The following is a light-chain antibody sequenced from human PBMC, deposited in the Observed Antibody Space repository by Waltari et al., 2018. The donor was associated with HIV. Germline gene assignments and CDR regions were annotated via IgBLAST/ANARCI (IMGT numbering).Light chain of an antibody. Sequence: EIVLTHSPGTLSLSPGERATLSCRASQSVSTTYVAWYQQKPGQPPRLLIYGASSRAAGIPDRFSGSWSVTDFSLTISRLEPEDFAVYYCQQYGSSPTTFGQGTKVEI. CDR3: QQYGSSPTT. V-gene: IGKV3-20*01. J-gene: IGKJ1*01. CDR2: GAS. CDR1: QSVSTTY.